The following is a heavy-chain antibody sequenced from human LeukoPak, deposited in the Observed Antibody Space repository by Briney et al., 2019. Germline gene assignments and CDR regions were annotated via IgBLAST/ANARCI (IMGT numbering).Heavy chain of an antibody. CDR3: ARVTGYMIEDYFDY. CDR1: GGSISSYY. J-gene: IGHJ4*02. D-gene: IGHD3-22*01. Sequence: SETLSLTCTVSGGSISSYYWSWIRQPPGKGLEYIGDIYYSGSTNYNPSLKSRLTISVDTSKNQFSLGLRSVTAADTAVYYCARVTGYMIEDYFDYWGQGTLVTVSS. CDR2: IYYSGST. V-gene: IGHV4-59*01.